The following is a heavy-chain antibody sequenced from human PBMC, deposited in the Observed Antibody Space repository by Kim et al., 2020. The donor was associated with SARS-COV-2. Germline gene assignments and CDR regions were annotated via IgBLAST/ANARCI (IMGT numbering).Heavy chain of an antibody. CDR1: GYTLTELS. CDR2: FDPEDGET. Sequence: ASVKVSCKVSGYTLTELSMHWVRQAPGKGLEWMGGFDPEDGETFYAQKFQGRVTMTEDTSTDTAYMELRSLRSEDTAVYYCATAPVVVGATLSDYYYYGMAVWGQGTTVTVSS. D-gene: IGHD1-26*01. V-gene: IGHV1-24*01. J-gene: IGHJ6*02. CDR3: ATAPVVVGATLSDYYYYGMAV.